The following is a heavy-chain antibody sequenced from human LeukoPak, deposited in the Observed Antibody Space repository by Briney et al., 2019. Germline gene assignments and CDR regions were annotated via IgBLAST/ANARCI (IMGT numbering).Heavy chain of an antibody. D-gene: IGHD6-25*01. V-gene: IGHV4-34*01. CDR2: INHSENT. CDR3: ASLHSSGPQGVDY. Sequence: SETLSLTCTLSGGSISSNYWTWIRQPPGKGLEWIGEINHSENTNYNPSLKSRVTISVDTSKNQFSLKLSSVTAADTAVYFCASLHSSGPQGVDYWGQGTLVTVSS. CDR1: GGSISSNY. J-gene: IGHJ4*02.